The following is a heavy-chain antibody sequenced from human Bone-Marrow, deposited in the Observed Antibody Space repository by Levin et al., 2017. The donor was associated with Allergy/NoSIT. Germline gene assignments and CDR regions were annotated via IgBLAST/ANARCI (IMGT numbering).Heavy chain of an antibody. CDR3: GKDTGYTSGWGTAIDI. Sequence: SGGSLRLSCVTSGFTFDDYAMHWVRQAPGRGLEWVATVSWDSGNVDYADSVLGRFTISRDPAKSSLYPQMNSLRPEDTASYFCGKDTGYTSGWGTAIDIWGQGTMVTVSS. V-gene: IGHV3-9*01. CDR2: VSWDSGNV. CDR1: GFTFDDYA. D-gene: IGHD6-19*01. J-gene: IGHJ3*02.